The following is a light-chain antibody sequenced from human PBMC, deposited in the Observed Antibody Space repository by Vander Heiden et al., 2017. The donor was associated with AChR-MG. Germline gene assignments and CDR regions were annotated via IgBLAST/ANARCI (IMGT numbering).Light chain of an antibody. Sequence: QSVLTQPPSVSGAPGQRVTISCVGTNYNIGAGYGVQWYRHLPGSAPKVLIFRSVDRPSGVPDRFSGSKSGTSASLAITGLQAEDEAVYYCQSYDNGLSGWVFGGGTKLTVL. CDR3: QSYDNGLSGWV. V-gene: IGLV1-40*01. J-gene: IGLJ3*02. CDR2: RSV. CDR1: NYNIGAGYG.